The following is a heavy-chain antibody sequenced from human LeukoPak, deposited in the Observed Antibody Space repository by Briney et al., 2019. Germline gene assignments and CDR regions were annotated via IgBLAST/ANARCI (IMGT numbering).Heavy chain of an antibody. CDR3: ARLTKNDSGSFRFGKKKRGYMDV. V-gene: IGHV4-39*07. J-gene: IGHJ6*03. CDR2: IYYSGST. CDR1: GGSISSYY. D-gene: IGHD3-10*01. Sequence: SETLSLTCTVSGGSISSYYWGWIRQPPGKGLEWIGSIYYSGSTYYSPSLKSRVTISVDTSKNQFSLKLSSVTAADTAVYYCARLTKNDSGSFRFGKKKRGYMDVWGKGTTVTISS.